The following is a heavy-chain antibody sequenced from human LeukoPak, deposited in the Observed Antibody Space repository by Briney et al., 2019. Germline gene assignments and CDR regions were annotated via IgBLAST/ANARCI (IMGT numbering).Heavy chain of an antibody. Sequence: ASVKVSCKVSGYTLTELSMHWVRQAPGKGLEWTGGFDPEDGETIYAQKFQGRVTMTEDTSTDTAYMELSSLRSEDTAVYYCATAKRGSGSPPHDYWGQGTLVTVSS. D-gene: IGHD3-10*01. CDR1: GYTLTELS. CDR2: FDPEDGET. V-gene: IGHV1-24*01. CDR3: ATAKRGSGSPPHDY. J-gene: IGHJ4*02.